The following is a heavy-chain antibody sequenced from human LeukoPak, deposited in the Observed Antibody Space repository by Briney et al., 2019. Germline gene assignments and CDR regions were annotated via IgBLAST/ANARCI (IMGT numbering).Heavy chain of an antibody. Sequence: PSETLSLTCTVSGDSVSNYYWSWLRQPPGQGLEWIGHMYFSGSTNYKSSLKSRVTMSVDSSKNQLSLKLTSVTAADTAVYYCARVEPATTMGDWFDPWGQGTLVTVSS. V-gene: IGHV4-59*02. D-gene: IGHD4-23*01. J-gene: IGHJ5*02. CDR2: MYFSGST. CDR1: GDSVSNYY. CDR3: ARVEPATTMGDWFDP.